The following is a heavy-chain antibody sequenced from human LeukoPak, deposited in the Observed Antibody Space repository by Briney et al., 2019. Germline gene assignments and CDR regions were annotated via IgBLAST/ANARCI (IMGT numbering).Heavy chain of an antibody. D-gene: IGHD3-10*01. CDR1: GFTFSSYW. J-gene: IGHJ4*02. Sequence: GGSLRLSCAASGFTFSSYWMYWVRQAPGKGLVWVSRIHKDGTTTYADSVRGRFTVSRDNAKNTLYLQMDSLRAEDTAVYYCARGGAYGCADYWGQGTLVTASS. V-gene: IGHV3-74*01. CDR2: IHKDGTT. CDR3: ARGGAYGCADY.